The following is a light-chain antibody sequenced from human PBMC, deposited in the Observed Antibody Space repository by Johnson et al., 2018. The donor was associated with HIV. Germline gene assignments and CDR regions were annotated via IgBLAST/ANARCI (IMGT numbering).Light chain of an antibody. V-gene: IGLV1-51*01. CDR2: DNN. Sequence: SVLTQSPSVSAAPGQKVTISCSGSSSNIGNNYVSWYQQLPGTAPKLLIYDNNKRPSGIPDRFSGSKSGTSATLGITGLPTGDEADYYCGTWDSSLSAGFFGTGTKVTVL. J-gene: IGLJ1*01. CDR1: SSNIGNNY. CDR3: GTWDSSLSAGF.